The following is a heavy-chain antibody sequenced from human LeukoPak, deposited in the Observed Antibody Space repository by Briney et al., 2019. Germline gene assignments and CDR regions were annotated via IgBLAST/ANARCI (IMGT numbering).Heavy chain of an antibody. CDR2: ISGYNGNT. V-gene: IGHV1-18*01. J-gene: IGHJ4*02. CDR1: VYTFTTSG. Sequence: GASVTVSYKPSVYTFTTSGITWVRQAPGQGLEWMGWISGYNGNTKYGQDFQGRVTMTTDTSTTTAYMELRSLRSADTAVYYCARGGRGGSNHFDYWGQGTLVTVSS. D-gene: IGHD1-26*01. CDR3: ARGGRGGSNHFDY.